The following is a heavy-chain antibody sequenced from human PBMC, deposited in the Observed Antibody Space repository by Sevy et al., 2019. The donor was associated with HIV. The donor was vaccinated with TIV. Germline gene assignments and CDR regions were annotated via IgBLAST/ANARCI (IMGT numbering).Heavy chain of an antibody. J-gene: IGHJ4*02. CDR1: GFTFSSYW. Sequence: GGSLRLSCVASGFTFSSYWMHWVRQAPGKGLVWVSRINSDGSSTSYADSVKGRFTISRDNAKNTLYLQMNSLRAEETAVYYCARGLRGYSSGMGDGIDYWGQGTLVTVSS. CDR3: ARGLRGYSSGMGDGIDY. D-gene: IGHD6-19*01. CDR2: INSDGSST. V-gene: IGHV3-74*01.